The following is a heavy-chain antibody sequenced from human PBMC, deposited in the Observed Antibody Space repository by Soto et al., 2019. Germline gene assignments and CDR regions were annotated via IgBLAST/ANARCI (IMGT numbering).Heavy chain of an antibody. D-gene: IGHD3-10*01. CDR3: ERGATPIVRKGVDF. CDR1: GYTFTSYY. V-gene: IGHV5-10-1*01. CDR2: IDPSDSYT. Sequence: GESLKISCEGSGYTFTSYYITWARQLPGKGLEWMGRIDPSDSYTTYNPSFQGHVTISADKSIRTAYLQWSSLEASDSAMYYCERGATPIVRKGVDFCGQGTRVIVAS. J-gene: IGHJ6*02.